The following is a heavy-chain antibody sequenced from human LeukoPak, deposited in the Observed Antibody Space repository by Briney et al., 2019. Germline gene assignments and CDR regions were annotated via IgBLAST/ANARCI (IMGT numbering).Heavy chain of an antibody. CDR1: GYTFTTYP. J-gene: IGHJ4*02. CDR2: IYTNTGSP. Sequence: GASVKVSCMASGYTFTTYPINRVRQAPGQGLEWMGWIYTNTGSPTYAQGLTGRFVFSLDTSVSTAFLQINSLKAEDTALYYCVRGIDTTGYFNYWGQGTLVTVSS. CDR3: VRGIDTTGYFNY. D-gene: IGHD3-22*01. V-gene: IGHV7-4-1*02.